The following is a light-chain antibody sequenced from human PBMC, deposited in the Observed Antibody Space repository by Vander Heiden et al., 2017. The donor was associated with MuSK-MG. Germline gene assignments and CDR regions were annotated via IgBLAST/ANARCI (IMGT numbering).Light chain of an antibody. J-gene: IGLJ2*01. CDR1: KWGNKY. CDR3: QAWDNKNVI. V-gene: IGLV3-1*01. CDR2: QDD. Sequence: SYEVTQPPSVSVSPGQTASITCSGDKWGNKYVSWYQQQPGQSPVVVIFQDDRRPPGIPERCAGSNSGNTATLTISGTQAVDEDDYYCQAWDNKNVIFGGGTKLAVL.